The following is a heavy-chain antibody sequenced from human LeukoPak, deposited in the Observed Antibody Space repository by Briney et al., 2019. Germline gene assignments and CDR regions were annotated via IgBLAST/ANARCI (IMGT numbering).Heavy chain of an antibody. V-gene: IGHV4-59*12. Sequence: SETLSFTCTVSGGSISSYYWGWIRQPPGKGLEWIGYIYYSGSTNYNPSLKSRVTISVDKSKNQFSLKLSSVTAADTAVYYCANGRPRGDYGAGWGQGTLVTVSS. CDR2: IYYSGST. CDR1: GGSISSYY. J-gene: IGHJ4*02. D-gene: IGHD4-17*01. CDR3: ANGRPRGDYGAG.